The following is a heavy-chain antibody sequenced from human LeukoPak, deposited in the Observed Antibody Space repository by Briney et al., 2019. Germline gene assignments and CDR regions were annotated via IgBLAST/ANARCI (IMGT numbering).Heavy chain of an antibody. Sequence: PGGSLRLSCAASGFTFSSYSMNWVRQAPGKGLEWVSSISSSSSYIYYADSVKGRFTISRDNAKNSLYLQMNSLRAEDTAVYYCARDLRRQQLYYYYGMDVWGQGTTVTVSS. CDR1: GFTFSSYS. J-gene: IGHJ6*02. CDR2: ISSSSSYI. CDR3: ARDLRRQQLYYYYGMDV. V-gene: IGHV3-21*01. D-gene: IGHD6-13*01.